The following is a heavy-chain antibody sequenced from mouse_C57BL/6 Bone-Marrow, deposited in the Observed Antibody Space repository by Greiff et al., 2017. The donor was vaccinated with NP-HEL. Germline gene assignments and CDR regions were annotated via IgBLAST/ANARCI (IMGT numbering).Heavy chain of an antibody. CDR2: ISNGGGST. D-gene: IGHD4-1*01. Sequence: EVNVVESGGGLVQPGGSLKLSCAASGFTFSDYYMYWVRQTPEKRLEWVAYISNGGGSTYYPDTVKGRFTISRDNAKNTLYLQMSRLKSEDTAMYYCAREGLTGYAMDYWGQGTSVTVSS. CDR3: AREGLTGYAMDY. V-gene: IGHV5-12*01. J-gene: IGHJ4*01. CDR1: GFTFSDYY.